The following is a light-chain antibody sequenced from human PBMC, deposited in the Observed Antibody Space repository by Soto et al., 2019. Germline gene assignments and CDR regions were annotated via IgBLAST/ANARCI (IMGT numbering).Light chain of an antibody. J-gene: IGKJ3*01. Sequence: EIVLTQSPATLSLSPGERATLSCRASQSVSSYLAWYQQKPGQAPRLLIYDASNRATGIPARFSGSGSGTDLTLTISSLEPEDFAFYYCQQRSNWPPIFTFGPGTKVDIK. V-gene: IGKV3-11*01. CDR3: QQRSNWPPIFT. CDR1: QSVSSY. CDR2: DAS.